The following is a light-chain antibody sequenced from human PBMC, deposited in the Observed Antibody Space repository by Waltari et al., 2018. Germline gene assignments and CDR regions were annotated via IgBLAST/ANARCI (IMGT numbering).Light chain of an antibody. V-gene: IGKV3-15*01. Sequence: EIVMTPSPATLSVSPGERATLSCRASQSVSSNLAWYQQKPGQAPSLLIYGASTRATGIPARFSGSGSGTEFTLTISSMQSEDFAVYYCQQYNNGWTFGQGTKVEIK. CDR2: GAS. J-gene: IGKJ1*01. CDR1: QSVSSN. CDR3: QQYNNGWT.